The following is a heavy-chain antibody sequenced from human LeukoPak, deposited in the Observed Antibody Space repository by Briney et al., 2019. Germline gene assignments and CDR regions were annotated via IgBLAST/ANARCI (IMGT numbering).Heavy chain of an antibody. J-gene: IGHJ3*02. D-gene: IGHD3-22*01. CDR1: GFTFSSYA. CDR3: AKGNYDSSGYYRGAFDI. V-gene: IGHV3-23*01. Sequence: GGSLRLSCAASGFTFSSYAMSWVRQAPGKGLEWVSTIGGSGGSTYYADSVKGRFTISRDNSKTTLYLQMNSLRAEDTAVYYCAKGNYDSSGYYRGAFDIWGQGTMVTVSS. CDR2: IGGSGGST.